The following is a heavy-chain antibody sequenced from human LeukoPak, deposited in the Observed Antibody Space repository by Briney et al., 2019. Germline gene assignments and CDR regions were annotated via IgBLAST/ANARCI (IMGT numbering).Heavy chain of an antibody. V-gene: IGHV1-8*01. D-gene: IGHD6-19*01. CDR1: GYTFTSYD. Sequence: GASVKVSCRASGYTFTSYDINWVRQATGQGLEWMGWMNPNSGNTGYAQKFQGRVTMTRNTSISTAYMELSSLRSEDTAVYYCARRAIRSGWYNWFDPWGQGTLVTVSS. CDR3: ARRAIRSGWYNWFDP. CDR2: MNPNSGNT. J-gene: IGHJ5*02.